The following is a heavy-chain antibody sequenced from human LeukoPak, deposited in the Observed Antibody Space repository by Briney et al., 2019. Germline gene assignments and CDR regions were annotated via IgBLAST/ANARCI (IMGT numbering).Heavy chain of an antibody. CDR1: GFTISHYW. CDR2: INQDGSVE. V-gene: IGHV3-7*02. J-gene: IGHJ4*02. Sequence: GGSLRLSCAASGFTISHYWMSWVRQAPGEGLEWVANINQDGSVEHYVDSVKGRFTISKDNAKNSLYLRMNSLRAEDTAVYYCASEETTNGGWTPNYWGQGTLVTVSS. D-gene: IGHD6-19*01. CDR3: ASEETTNGGWTPNY.